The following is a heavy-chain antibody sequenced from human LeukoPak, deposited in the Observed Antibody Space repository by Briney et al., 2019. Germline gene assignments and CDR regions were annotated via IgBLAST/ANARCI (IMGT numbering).Heavy chain of an antibody. Sequence: GESLKISCKGSGYSFTTYWIGWVRQMPGKGLEWMGIIYPGDSDTRYSPSFQGQVTISADKSITTAFLQWSSLKASDTAMYYCARRAYCGGDCYSDYWGQGTLVTVSS. CDR2: IYPGDSDT. J-gene: IGHJ4*02. D-gene: IGHD2-21*02. V-gene: IGHV5-51*01. CDR3: ARRAYCGGDCYSDY. CDR1: GYSFTTYW.